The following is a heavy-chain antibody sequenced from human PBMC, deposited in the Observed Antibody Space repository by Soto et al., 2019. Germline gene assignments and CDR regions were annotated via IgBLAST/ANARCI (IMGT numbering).Heavy chain of an antibody. D-gene: IGHD6-13*01. CDR1: GFTFSSYS. Sequence: EVQLVESGGGLVQPGGSLRLSCAASGFTFSSYSMNWVRQAPGKGLEWVSYISSSSSTIYYAGSVKGRFTISRDNAKNSLYLQMNSLRAEDTAVYYCARAGEHSSSWSYYYYYYMDVWGKGTTVTVSS. V-gene: IGHV3-48*01. CDR3: ARAGEHSSSWSYYYYYYMDV. J-gene: IGHJ6*03. CDR2: ISSSSSTI.